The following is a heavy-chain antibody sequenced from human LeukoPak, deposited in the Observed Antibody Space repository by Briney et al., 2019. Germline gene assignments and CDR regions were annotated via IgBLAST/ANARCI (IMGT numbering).Heavy chain of an antibody. J-gene: IGHJ4*02. CDR2: ISSSKSYI. V-gene: IGHV3-21*01. D-gene: IGHD1-26*01. CDR1: GFSFSSYS. CDR3: ASGSPAGDY. Sequence: GGSLKLSCAASGFSFSSYSMNWVRQAPGKGLEWVSSISSSKSYIFYPDSVKGRFTISRDNAKNSLYLEMTSLRAEDTAVYYCASGSPAGDYWGQGTLVTVSS.